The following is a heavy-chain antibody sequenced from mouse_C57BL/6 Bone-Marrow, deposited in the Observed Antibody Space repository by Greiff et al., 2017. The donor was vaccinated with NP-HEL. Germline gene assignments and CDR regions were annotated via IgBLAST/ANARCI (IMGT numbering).Heavy chain of an antibody. CDR3: ARGMDY. CDR2: IDPSDSYT. V-gene: IGHV1-69*01. J-gene: IGHJ4*01. Sequence: QVQLQQPGAELVKPGASVKVSCKASGYTFTSYWMHWVKQRPGQGLEWIGEIDPSDSYTNYNQKFKGKSTLTVDKSSSTAYMQLSSLTSEDSAVYYCARGMDYWGQGTSVTVSS. CDR1: GYTFTSYW.